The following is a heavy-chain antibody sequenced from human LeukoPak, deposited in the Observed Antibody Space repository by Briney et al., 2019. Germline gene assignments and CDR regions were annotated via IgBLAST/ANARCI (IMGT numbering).Heavy chain of an antibody. CDR3: ARDHEYYYGSGSYYPGGCDY. D-gene: IGHD3-10*01. CDR2: INPSGGST. CDR1: GYTFTSYY. J-gene: IGHJ4*02. V-gene: IGHV1-46*01. Sequence: ASVKVSCKASGYTFTSYYMHWVRQAPGQGLEWVGIINPSGGSTSYAQKFKGRVTMTRDTSTSTVYMELSSLRSEDTAVYYCARDHEYYYGSGSYYPGGCDYWGQGTLVTVSS.